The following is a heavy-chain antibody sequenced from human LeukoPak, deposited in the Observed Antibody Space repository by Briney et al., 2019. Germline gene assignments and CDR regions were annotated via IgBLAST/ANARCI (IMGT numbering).Heavy chain of an antibody. Sequence: SETLSLTCTVSGGSISSSSYYWGWIRQPPGKGLEWIGSIYYGGSTYYNPSLKSRVTISVDTSKNQFPLKLSSVTAADTAVYYCARHTTMIVVVSDWGQGTLVTVSS. J-gene: IGHJ4*02. CDR2: IYYGGST. D-gene: IGHD3-22*01. CDR3: ARHTTMIVVVSD. CDR1: GGSISSSSYY. V-gene: IGHV4-39*01.